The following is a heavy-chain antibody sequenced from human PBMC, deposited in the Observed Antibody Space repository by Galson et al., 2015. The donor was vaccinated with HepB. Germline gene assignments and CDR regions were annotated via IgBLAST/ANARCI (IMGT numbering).Heavy chain of an antibody. CDR1: GFTFSSYA. V-gene: IGHV3-30-3*01. J-gene: IGHJ4*02. CDR3: ARDGYYYDSSGTDY. Sequence: LRLSCAASGFTFSSYAMHWVRQAPGKGLEWVAVISFDGSNKYYADSVKGRFTISRDNSKNTLYLQMNSLRAEDTAVYYCARDGYYYDSSGTDYWGQGTLVTVSS. CDR2: ISFDGSNK. D-gene: IGHD3-22*01.